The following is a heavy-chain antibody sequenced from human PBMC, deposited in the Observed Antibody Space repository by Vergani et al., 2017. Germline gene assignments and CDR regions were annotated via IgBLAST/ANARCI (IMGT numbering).Heavy chain of an antibody. J-gene: IGHJ3*02. CDR2: ISAYNGNT. CDR1: GYTFTGYY. Sequence: QVQLVQSGAEVKKPGASVKVSCKASGYTFTGYYMHWVRQAPGQGLEWMGWISAYNGNTNYAQKLQGRVTMTTDTSTSTAYMELRSLRSDDTAVYYCARDIRDSSGYYRPPGGFDIWGQGTMVTVSS. CDR3: ARDIRDSSGYYRPPGGFDI. V-gene: IGHV1-18*04. D-gene: IGHD3-22*01.